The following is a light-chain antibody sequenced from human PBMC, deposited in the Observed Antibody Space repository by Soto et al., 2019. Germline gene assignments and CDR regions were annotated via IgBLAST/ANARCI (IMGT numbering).Light chain of an antibody. CDR2: DAS. Sequence: ELVLTQSPATLSLSPGERATLSCRASQSVSGYLAWYQQKPGQAPRLLIYDASNRATGIPARFSGSGSGTDFTLNISSLEAEDSAVYYCQYYDESMWTFGQGTKVDIK. CDR1: QSVSGY. CDR3: QYYDESMWT. V-gene: IGKV3-11*01. J-gene: IGKJ1*01.